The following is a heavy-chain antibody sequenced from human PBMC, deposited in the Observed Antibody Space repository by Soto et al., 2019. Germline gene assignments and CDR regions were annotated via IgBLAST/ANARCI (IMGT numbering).Heavy chain of an antibody. CDR2: IYYSGST. CDR3: ARFMTTVTNLAFDI. V-gene: IGHV4-59*12. D-gene: IGHD4-17*01. J-gene: IGHJ3*02. CDR1: GGTISSWY. Sequence: SETLSLTCTVSGGTISSWYWSWIRQPPGKGLEWIGYIYYSGSTNYNPSLKSRVTISVDKSKNQFSLKLSSVTAADTAVYYCARFMTTVTNLAFDIWGQGTMVTVSS.